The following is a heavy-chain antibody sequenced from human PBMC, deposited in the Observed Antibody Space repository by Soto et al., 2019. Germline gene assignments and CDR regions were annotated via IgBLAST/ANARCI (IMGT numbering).Heavy chain of an antibody. D-gene: IGHD6-13*01. J-gene: IGHJ5*02. V-gene: IGHV1-3*01. CDR1: GYTFTSYA. CDR2: INAGNGNT. Sequence: GASVKVSCKDSGYTFTSYAMHWVRQAPGQRLEWMGWINAGNGNTKYSQKFQGRVTITRDTSASTAYMELSSLRSEDTAVYYCARSSGWYVWFDPWGQGTLVTV. CDR3: ARSSGWYVWFDP.